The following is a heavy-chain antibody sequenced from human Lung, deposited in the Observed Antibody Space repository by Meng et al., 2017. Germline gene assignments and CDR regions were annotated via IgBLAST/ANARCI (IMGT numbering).Heavy chain of an antibody. CDR1: GFTFSSYA. J-gene: IGHJ4*02. CDR2: ISYDGSNK. V-gene: IGHV3-30*04. D-gene: IGHD6-19*01. Sequence: GESLKISCAASGFTFSSYAMRWVRQAPGKGLEWVAVISYDGSNKYYADSVKGRFTISRDNSKNTLYLQMNSLRAEDTAVYYCARDMAVADYWGQGTLVTVSS. CDR3: ARDMAVADY.